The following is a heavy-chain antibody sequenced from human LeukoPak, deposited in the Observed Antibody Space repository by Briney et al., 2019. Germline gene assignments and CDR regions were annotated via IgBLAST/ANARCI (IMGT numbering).Heavy chain of an antibody. J-gene: IGHJ4*02. Sequence: GGSLRLSCAASGFSFSRYWMGWVRQAPGKGLEWVANIRQDGSEKYYVDSVKGRFTISRDNAKNSLYLQMNSLRAEDTAVYYCARDKDSIVGATSDYWGQGTLVTVSS. V-gene: IGHV3-7*03. CDR1: GFSFSRYW. CDR2: IRQDGSEK. D-gene: IGHD1-26*01. CDR3: ARDKDSIVGATSDY.